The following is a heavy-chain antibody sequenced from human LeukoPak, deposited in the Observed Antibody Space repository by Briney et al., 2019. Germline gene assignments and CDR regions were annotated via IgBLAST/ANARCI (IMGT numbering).Heavy chain of an antibody. Sequence: GASVKVSCKASGFTFTSSPLQWVRQPRGHRLEWIGWIVVGSGNTNYAQNFQERVTITRDMSTNTAYMELSSLRSEDTAVYYCATGSGWYSPDYWGQGTLVTVSS. CDR3: ATGSGWYSPDY. J-gene: IGHJ4*02. CDR2: IVVGSGNT. D-gene: IGHD6-19*01. CDR1: GFTFTSSP. V-gene: IGHV1-58*01.